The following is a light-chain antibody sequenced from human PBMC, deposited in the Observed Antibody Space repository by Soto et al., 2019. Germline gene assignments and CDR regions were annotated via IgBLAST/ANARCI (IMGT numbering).Light chain of an antibody. CDR3: CSYAGIYTL. V-gene: IGLV2-11*01. CDR1: SSDVGGYNY. J-gene: IGLJ1*01. CDR2: DVS. Sequence: QSALTQPRSVSGSPGQSVTISCTGTSSDVGGYNYVSWYQQHPGKAPKLMIYDVSKRPSGVPDRFSDSRSGNTASLTISGLQAEDEADYYCCSYAGIYTLFGTGTKVTVL.